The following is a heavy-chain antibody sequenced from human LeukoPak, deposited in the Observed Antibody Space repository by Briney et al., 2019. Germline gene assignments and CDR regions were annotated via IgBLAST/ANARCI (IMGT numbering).Heavy chain of an antibody. Sequence: PGRSLRLSCAASGFTFSSYGMHWVRQAPGKGLEWVAVISYDGSNKYYADSVKGRFTISRDNSKNTLYLQMSSLRAEDTAVYYCAKDETIWFGELLYGGPDAFDIWGQGTMVTVSS. CDR2: ISYDGSNK. J-gene: IGHJ3*02. CDR1: GFTFSSYG. D-gene: IGHD3-10*01. CDR3: AKDETIWFGELLYGGPDAFDI. V-gene: IGHV3-30*18.